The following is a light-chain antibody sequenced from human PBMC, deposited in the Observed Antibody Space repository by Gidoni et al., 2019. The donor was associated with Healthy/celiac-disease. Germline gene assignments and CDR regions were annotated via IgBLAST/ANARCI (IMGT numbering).Light chain of an antibody. V-gene: IGKV1-33*01. CDR3: QQYDNLSIT. J-gene: IGKJ5*01. Sequence: DIQRTQSPSSLSASVGDRVTITCQASQDISNYLNWYQQKPGKAPKLLIYDASNLETGVPPRFSGSGSGTDFTFTISSLQPEDIATYYCQQYDNLSITFGQGTRLEIK. CDR1: QDISNY. CDR2: DAS.